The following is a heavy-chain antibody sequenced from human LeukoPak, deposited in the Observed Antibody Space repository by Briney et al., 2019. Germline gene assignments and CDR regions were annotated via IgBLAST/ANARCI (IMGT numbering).Heavy chain of an antibody. J-gene: IGHJ4*02. V-gene: IGHV3-7*01. CDR1: GFTFSSHW. Sequence: SGGSLRLSCAASGFTFSSHWMSWVPQAPGKGLEWVANIKQDGSEKYYVDSVKGRFTISRDNAKNSLFLQMNSLRVEDTAVYYCAREPHIAVVTHFDYWGQGTLVTVSS. CDR3: AREPHIAVVTHFDY. D-gene: IGHD6-19*01. CDR2: IKQDGSEK.